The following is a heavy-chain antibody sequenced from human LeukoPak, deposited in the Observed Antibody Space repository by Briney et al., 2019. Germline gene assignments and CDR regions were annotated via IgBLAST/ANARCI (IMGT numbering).Heavy chain of an antibody. V-gene: IGHV5-51*01. CDR3: ARLSHRRAVAGDFFDY. J-gene: IGHJ4*02. Sequence: ESLKTSRKGSGNSLTNYWIGWVRQMPGKGLEWMVIIYSGDSDPRYRPSPQGPVTLSADKSLSTAYLQWSSLKASDTAMYYCARLSHRRAVAGDFFDYWGQGTLVTVSS. D-gene: IGHD6-19*01. CDR2: IYSGDSDP. CDR1: GNSLTNYW.